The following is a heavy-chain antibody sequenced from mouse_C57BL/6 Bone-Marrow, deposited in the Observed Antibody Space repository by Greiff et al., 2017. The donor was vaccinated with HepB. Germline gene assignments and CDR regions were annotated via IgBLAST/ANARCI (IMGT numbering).Heavy chain of an antibody. J-gene: IGHJ4*01. CDR3: ARQLRLLYAMDY. D-gene: IGHD3-2*02. CDR1: GFTFTDYY. V-gene: IGHV7-3*01. Sequence: EVMLVESGGGLVQPGGSLSLSCAASGFTFTDYYMSWVRQPPGKALEWLGFIRNKANGYTTEYSASVTGRFTISRDNSQSILYLQMNALRAEDSATYYFARQLRLLYAMDYWGQGTSVTVSS. CDR2: IRNKANGYTT.